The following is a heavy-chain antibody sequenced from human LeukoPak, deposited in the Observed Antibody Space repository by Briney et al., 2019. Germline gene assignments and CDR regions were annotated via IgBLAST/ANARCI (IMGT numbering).Heavy chain of an antibody. Sequence: GGSLRLSCAASGFTFSSYAMHWVRQAPGKGLEWVAVISYDGSNKYYADSVKGRFTISRDNSKNTLYLQMNSLRAEDTAVYYCATDDSSGYYYVAGFDYWGQGTLVTVSS. V-gene: IGHV3-30-3*01. D-gene: IGHD3-22*01. CDR3: ATDDSSGYYYVAGFDY. J-gene: IGHJ4*02. CDR2: ISYDGSNK. CDR1: GFTFSSYA.